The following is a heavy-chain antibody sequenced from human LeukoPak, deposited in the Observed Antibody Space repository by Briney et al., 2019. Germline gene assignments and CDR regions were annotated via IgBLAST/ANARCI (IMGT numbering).Heavy chain of an antibody. CDR1: GFTFSDYA. CDR3: ARDGDYVWGSYIGHFDY. J-gene: IGHJ4*02. V-gene: IGHV3-23*01. CDR2: INSGGAI. D-gene: IGHD3-16*01. Sequence: GGSLRLSCAASGFTFSDYAMTWVRQAPGKGLEWVSTINSGGAINYADSVKGRFTISRDNSKNTLYLQMNSLRAEDTAVYYCARDGDYVWGSYIGHFDYWGQGTLVTVSS.